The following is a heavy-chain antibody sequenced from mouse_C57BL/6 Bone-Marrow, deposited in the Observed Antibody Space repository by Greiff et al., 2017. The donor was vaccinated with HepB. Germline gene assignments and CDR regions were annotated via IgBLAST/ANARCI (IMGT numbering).Heavy chain of an antibody. J-gene: IGHJ4*01. D-gene: IGHD1-1*01. Sequence: EVHLVESGGGLVKPGGSLKLSCAASGFTFSSYAMSWVRQTPEKRLEWVATISDGGSYTYYPDNVKGRFTISRDNAKNNLYLQMSHLKSEDTAMYYCARAPLRYYYAMDYWGQGTSVTVSS. CDR3: ARAPLRYYYAMDY. CDR1: GFTFSSYA. CDR2: ISDGGSYT. V-gene: IGHV5-4*01.